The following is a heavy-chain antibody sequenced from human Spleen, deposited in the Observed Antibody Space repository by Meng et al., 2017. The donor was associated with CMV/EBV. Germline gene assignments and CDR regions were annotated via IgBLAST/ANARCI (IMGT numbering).Heavy chain of an antibody. CDR1: TFSDYY. D-gene: IGHD5-24*01. J-gene: IGHJ3*02. V-gene: IGHV3-11*01. Sequence: TFSDYYMTWIRQAPGKGLEWISYITSSGSPIYYADSVKGRFTISRDNAKNSLSLQMNSLRAEDTAVYYCARGALSLEMATTGNALDIWGQGTMVTVSS. CDR3: ARGALSLEMATTGNALDI. CDR2: ITSSGSPI.